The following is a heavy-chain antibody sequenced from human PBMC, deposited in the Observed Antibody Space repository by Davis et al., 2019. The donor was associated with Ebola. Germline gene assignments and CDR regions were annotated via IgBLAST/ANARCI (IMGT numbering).Heavy chain of an antibody. CDR1: GYTFTSYD. CDR3: ARANWSTVGTRWFDP. Sequence: AASVQVSCKASGYTFTSYDIHWVRQAPGQGFEWMGWMNPNSGNTGYAQKFQGRVTMTRDTSTSTAYMELSSLRSEDTAVYYCARANWSTVGTRWFDPWGQGTLVIVSS. D-gene: IGHD6-13*01. J-gene: IGHJ5*02. V-gene: IGHV1-8*01. CDR2: MNPNSGNT.